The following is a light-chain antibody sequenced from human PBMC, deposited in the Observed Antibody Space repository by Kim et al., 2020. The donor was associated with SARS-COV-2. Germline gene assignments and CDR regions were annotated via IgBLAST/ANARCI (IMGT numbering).Light chain of an antibody. CDR2: ETS. Sequence: SPGERATLSCRPSQSVSQSSFAWYQQKPGQAPRLLIYETSTRATGVPDRFAGSGSGTDFTLTVNRLEPEDFAVYFCKQYGGSPMYTFGQGTKLEI. J-gene: IGKJ2*01. CDR3: KQYGGSPMYT. V-gene: IGKV3-20*01. CDR1: QSVSQSS.